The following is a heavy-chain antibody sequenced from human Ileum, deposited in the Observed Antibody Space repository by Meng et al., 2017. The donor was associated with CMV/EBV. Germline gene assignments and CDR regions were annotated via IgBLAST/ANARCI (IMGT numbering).Heavy chain of an antibody. J-gene: IGHJ6*02. V-gene: IGHV4-39*07. CDR3: ARVWSYSSSWYYGMDV. Sequence: WVRQAPGQGLEWIGSIYYSGSTYYNPSLKSRVTISVDTSKNQFSLKLSSVTAADTAVYYCARVWSYSSSWYYGMDVWGQGTTVTVSS. CDR2: IYYSGST. D-gene: IGHD6-13*01.